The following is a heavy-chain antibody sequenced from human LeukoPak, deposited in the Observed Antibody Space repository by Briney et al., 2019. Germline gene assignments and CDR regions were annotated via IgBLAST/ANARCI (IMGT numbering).Heavy chain of an antibody. V-gene: IGHV3-7*01. Sequence: GGSLTLSCAASGFTFSNYWMSWVRRAPGKGLEWVANIKQDGSETYYVDSVRGRFTISRVNAKNSLYLQMNSLRADDTAIYYCARDFWGAYRVDFYDYWGQGALVTVSS. CDR1: GFTFSNYW. J-gene: IGHJ4*02. CDR3: ARDFWGAYRVDFYDY. CDR2: IKQDGSET. D-gene: IGHD3-3*01.